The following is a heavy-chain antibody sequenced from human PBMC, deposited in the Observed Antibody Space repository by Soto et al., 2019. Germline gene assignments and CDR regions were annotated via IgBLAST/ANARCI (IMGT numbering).Heavy chain of an antibody. Sequence: GESLKISCKCSGYSFTSYWIGWVRQMTGKGLEWMGIIYPGDSDTRYSPSFQGQVTISADKSISTAYLQWSSLKASDTAMYYCAIRRRDCSGGSCHYYYYYYMDVWGKGTTVTVSS. CDR2: IYPGDSDT. J-gene: IGHJ6*03. D-gene: IGHD2-15*01. V-gene: IGHV5-51*01. CDR1: GYSFTSYW. CDR3: AIRRRDCSGGSCHYYYYYYMDV.